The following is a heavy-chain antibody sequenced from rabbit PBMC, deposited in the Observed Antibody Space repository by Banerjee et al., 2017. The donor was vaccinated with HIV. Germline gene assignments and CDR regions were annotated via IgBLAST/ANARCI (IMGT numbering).Heavy chain of an antibody. V-gene: IGHV1S47*01. CDR3: LRRWHSTDL. J-gene: IGHJ4*01. CDR2: ITYGGSA. Sequence: QEQLVESGGGLVQPGGSLKLSCKASGFDFSSYGASWVRQAPGKGLEWIGYITYGGSAYYASWVKGRFTISRDNAQNTVSLQLNSLTAADTATYFCLRRWHSTDLWGQGTLVTVS. D-gene: IGHD7-1*01. CDR1: GFDFSSYG.